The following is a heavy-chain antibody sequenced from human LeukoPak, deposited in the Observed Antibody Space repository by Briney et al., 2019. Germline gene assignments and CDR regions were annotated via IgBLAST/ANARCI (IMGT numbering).Heavy chain of an antibody. CDR2: IIPIFGTA. CDR1: GGTFSSYA. D-gene: IGHD4-17*01. J-gene: IGHJ4*02. V-gene: IGHV1-69*06. Sequence: SVKVSCKASGGTFSSYAISWVRQAPGQGLEWMGGIIPIFGTANYAQKFQGRVTITADKSTSTAYMELSSLRSEDTAVYYCATAQYYGDYPYYFDYWGQGTLVTVSS. CDR3: ATAQYYGDYPYYFDY.